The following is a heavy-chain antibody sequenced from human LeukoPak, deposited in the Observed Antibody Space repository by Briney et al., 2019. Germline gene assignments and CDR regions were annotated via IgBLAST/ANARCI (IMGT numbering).Heavy chain of an antibody. CDR3: AKDATTRALDY. D-gene: IGHD1-14*01. J-gene: IGHJ4*02. V-gene: IGHV3-30*18. CDR2: ISYEGSNK. CDR1: GFTFSDFG. Sequence: GGSLRLSCAASGFTFSDFGMHWVRQAPGKGLKWVAVISYEGSNKNYGDSVKGRFTISRDNSKNTLYLQMNSLRPEDTAVYYCAKDATTRALDYWGQGTLVTVSS.